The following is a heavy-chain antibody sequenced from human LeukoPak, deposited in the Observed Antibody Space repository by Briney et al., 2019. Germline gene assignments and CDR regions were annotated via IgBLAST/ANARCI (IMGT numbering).Heavy chain of an antibody. V-gene: IGHV3-7*01. CDR3: AKDRGIAAAGGLDY. Sequence: GGSLRLSCAASGFTFSSYWKSWVRQAPGKGLEWVANIKQDGSEKYYVDSVKGRFTISRDNAKNSLYLQMNSLRAEDTAVYYCAKDRGIAAAGGLDYGGQGTLVTVSS. CDR1: GFTFSSYW. J-gene: IGHJ4*02. CDR2: IKQDGSEK. D-gene: IGHD6-13*01.